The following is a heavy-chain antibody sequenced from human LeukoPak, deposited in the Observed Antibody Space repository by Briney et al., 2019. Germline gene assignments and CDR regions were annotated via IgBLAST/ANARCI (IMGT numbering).Heavy chain of an antibody. CDR1: GYTLTELS. CDR3: ARSLVVPAAVYYYYMDV. Sequence: ASVKVSCKVSGYTLTELSMHWVRQAPGKGLEWMGGFDPEDGETIYAQKFQGRVTMIEDTSTDTACMELSSLRSEDTAVYYCARSLVVPAAVYYYYMDVWGKGTTVTVSS. V-gene: IGHV1-24*01. CDR2: FDPEDGET. D-gene: IGHD2-2*01. J-gene: IGHJ6*03.